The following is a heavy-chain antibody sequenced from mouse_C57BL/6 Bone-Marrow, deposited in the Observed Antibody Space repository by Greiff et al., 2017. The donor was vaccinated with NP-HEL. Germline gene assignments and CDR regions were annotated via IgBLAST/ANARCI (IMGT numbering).Heavy chain of an antibody. J-gene: IGHJ1*03. Sequence: QVQLKQPGAELVKPGASVKLSCKASGYTFTSYWMHWVKQRPGQGLEWIGMIHPNSGSTNYNEKFKSKATLTVDKSSSTAYMQLSSLTSEDSAVYYCAREIYYYFDVWGTGTTVTVSS. D-gene: IGHD1-1*01. CDR1: GYTFTSYW. V-gene: IGHV1-64*01. CDR2: IHPNSGST. CDR3: AREIYYYFDV.